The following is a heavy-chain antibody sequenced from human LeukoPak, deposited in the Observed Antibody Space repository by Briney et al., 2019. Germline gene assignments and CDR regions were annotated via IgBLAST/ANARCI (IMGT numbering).Heavy chain of an antibody. D-gene: IGHD6-19*01. CDR1: GFTFSSYA. CDR3: AKDQEQWLVIHYYYGMDV. CDR2: ISGSGGST. Sequence: GGSLRLSCAASGFTFSSYAMSWVRQAPGKGLEWVSAISGSGGSTYYADSVKGRFTISRDNSKNTLYLQMNSLRAGDTAVYYCAKDQEQWLVIHYYYGMDVWGQGTTVTVSS. V-gene: IGHV3-23*01. J-gene: IGHJ6*02.